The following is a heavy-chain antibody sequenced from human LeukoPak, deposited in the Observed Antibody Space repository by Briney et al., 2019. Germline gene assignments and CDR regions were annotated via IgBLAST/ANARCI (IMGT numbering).Heavy chain of an antibody. CDR2: IYYSGSN. V-gene: IGHV4-59*08. CDR3: ARQGRIQLWSPYPYYFDY. D-gene: IGHD5-18*01. J-gene: IGHJ4*02. Sequence: SETLSLTCTVSGGSISSYYWSWIRQPPGKGLEWIGYIYYSGSNNYNPSLKSRVTISVDTSKNQFSLKLSSVTAADTAVYYCARQGRIQLWSPYPYYFDYWGQGTLVTVSS. CDR1: GGSISSYY.